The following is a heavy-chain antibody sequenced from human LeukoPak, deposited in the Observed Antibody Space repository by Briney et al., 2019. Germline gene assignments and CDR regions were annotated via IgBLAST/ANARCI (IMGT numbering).Heavy chain of an antibody. CDR3: ARGAMGTTGDRAMVADY. D-gene: IGHD5-18*01. Sequence: GASVTVSCTASVYTFTFYYIHWVRQAPGQGLEWMGWINPNSGVTNYAQKFEGRVTMTRDTSISTAYMELSRLRSDDTAVYYCARGAMGTTGDRAMVADYWGQGTLVTVSS. J-gene: IGHJ4*02. CDR1: VYTFTFYY. V-gene: IGHV1-2*02. CDR2: INPNSGVT.